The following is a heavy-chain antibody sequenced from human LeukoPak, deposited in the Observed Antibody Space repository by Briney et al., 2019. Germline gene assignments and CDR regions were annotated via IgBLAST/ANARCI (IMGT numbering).Heavy chain of an antibody. CDR2: IYSGGST. J-gene: IGHJ4*02. CDR1: GFTVNSNY. D-gene: IGHD4-17*01. V-gene: IGHV3-53*01. Sequence: PGGSLRLSCAASGFTVNSNYMNWVRQAPGKVLEWVSVIYSGGSTYYADSVEGRFTISRDNSKNTLSLQMNNLRAEDTAVYYCAREISQPYGFDYWGQGTLVTVSS. CDR3: AREISQPYGFDY.